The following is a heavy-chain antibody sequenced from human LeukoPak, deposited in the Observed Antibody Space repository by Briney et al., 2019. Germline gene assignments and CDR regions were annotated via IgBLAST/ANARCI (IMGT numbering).Heavy chain of an antibody. Sequence: SETLSLTCTVSGGSISSGRYYWSWIRQPAGKGLEWIGRIETSGSTKYNPSLNSRVTISVDTSKNQFSLKLSSVTAADTAVYYCARSGTERVFDYWGQGTLVTVSS. CDR2: IETSGST. CDR1: GGSISSGRYY. D-gene: IGHD6-25*01. J-gene: IGHJ4*02. CDR3: ARSGTERVFDY. V-gene: IGHV4-61*02.